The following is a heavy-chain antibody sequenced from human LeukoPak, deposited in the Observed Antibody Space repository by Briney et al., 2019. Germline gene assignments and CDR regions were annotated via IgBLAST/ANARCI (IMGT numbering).Heavy chain of an antibody. D-gene: IGHD3-22*01. CDR2: IYTSGST. CDR3: ARDGAYDSSGYFDY. V-gene: IGHV4-4*07. CDR1: GGSISSYY. J-gene: IGHJ4*02. Sequence: SETLSLTCTVSGGSISSYYWSWIRQPAGKGLEWIGRIYTSGSTNYNPSLKSRVTMSVDTSKNQFSLKLSSVTAADTAVYYCARDGAYDSSGYFDYWGQGTLVTVSS.